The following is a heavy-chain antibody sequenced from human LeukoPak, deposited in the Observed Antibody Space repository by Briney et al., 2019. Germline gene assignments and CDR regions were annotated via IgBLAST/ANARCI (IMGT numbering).Heavy chain of an antibody. V-gene: IGHV1-69*01. Sequence: VKVSCKASGGTFSSYAISWVRQAPGQGLEWMGGIIPIFGTANYAQKFQGRVTITADESTSTAYMELSSLKSEDTAVYYCARGPLRFMTNWFDPWGQGTLVTVSS. CDR3: ARGPLRFMTNWFDP. CDR1: GGTFSSYA. D-gene: IGHD3-3*01. CDR2: IIPIFGTA. J-gene: IGHJ5*02.